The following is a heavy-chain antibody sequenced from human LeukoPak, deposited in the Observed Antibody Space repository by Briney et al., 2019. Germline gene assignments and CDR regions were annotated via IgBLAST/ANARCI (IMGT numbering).Heavy chain of an antibody. D-gene: IGHD1-26*01. CDR2: IYSGATT. Sequence: GGSLRLSCAASGFTVSSKYMSWVRQAPGKGLEWVSVIYSGATTYYADTVKGRFTISRDNAKNSLYLEMNRLRVEDTAVYYCARGTGTYGYWGQGTLVTVST. J-gene: IGHJ4*02. CDR1: GFTVSSKY. V-gene: IGHV3-66*01. CDR3: ARGTGTYGY.